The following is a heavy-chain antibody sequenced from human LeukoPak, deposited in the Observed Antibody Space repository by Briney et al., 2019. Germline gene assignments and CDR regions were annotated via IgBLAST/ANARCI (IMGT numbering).Heavy chain of an antibody. J-gene: IGHJ5*02. V-gene: IGHV3-30*02. Sequence: GGSLRLSCAASGFTFSSYAMHWVRQAPGKGLEWVAFIRHEGSNKYYADSVQGRFTISRDNSKNTLYLQMNSLRLEDTALYYCAKSRFGDPNGFDPWGQGTLVTVSS. D-gene: IGHD3-10*01. CDR2: IRHEGSNK. CDR3: AKSRFGDPNGFDP. CDR1: GFTFSSYA.